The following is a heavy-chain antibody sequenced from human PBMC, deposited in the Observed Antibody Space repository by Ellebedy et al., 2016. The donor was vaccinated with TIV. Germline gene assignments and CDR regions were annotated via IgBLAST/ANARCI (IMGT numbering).Heavy chain of an antibody. CDR2: ISGSGGST. CDR1: GFTFSSYA. Sequence: GGSLRLXXAASGFTFSSYAMSWVRQAPGKGLEWVSAISGSGGSTYYADSVKGRFTISRDNSKNTLYLQMNSLRAEDTAVYYCARDPAMGIQLWFHYWGQGTLVTVSS. J-gene: IGHJ4*02. V-gene: IGHV3-23*01. CDR3: ARDPAMGIQLWFHY. D-gene: IGHD5-18*01.